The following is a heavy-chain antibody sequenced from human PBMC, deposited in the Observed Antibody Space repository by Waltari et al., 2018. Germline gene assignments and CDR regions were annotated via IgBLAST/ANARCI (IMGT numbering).Heavy chain of an antibody. J-gene: IGHJ5*01. CDR2: IYHSGRR. V-gene: IGHV4-59*08. CDR1: GGAVRTYY. Sequence: QVQLQESGPGLVKPSETLSLTCTVSGGAVRTYYWSWIRQPPGTGQEWIGFIYHSGRRDYNPSLKSRVTRSVDTSKNQLALKLSSVTAADTAVFYCARHAADSSGYFYGFDSWGQGTLVTVSS. D-gene: IGHD3-22*01. CDR3: ARHAADSSGYFYGFDS.